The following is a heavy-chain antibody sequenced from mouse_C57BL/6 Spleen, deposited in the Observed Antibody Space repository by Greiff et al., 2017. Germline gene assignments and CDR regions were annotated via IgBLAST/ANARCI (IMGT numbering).Heavy chain of an antibody. J-gene: IGHJ2*01. CDR1: GYTFTSYG. CDR2: IYPRSGNT. V-gene: IGHV1-81*01. Sequence: QVQLQQSGAELARPGASVKLSCKASGYTFTSYGISWVQQRTGQGLEWIGDIYPRSGNTYYNEKFTGTVTLTADKSSTTAYMELRSLTSEDSAVYYCEREPPQTYYFGYWGQGTTLTVSS. CDR3: EREPPQTYYFGY.